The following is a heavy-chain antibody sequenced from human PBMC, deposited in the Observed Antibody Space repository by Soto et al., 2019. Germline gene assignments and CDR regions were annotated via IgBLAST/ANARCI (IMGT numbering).Heavy chain of an antibody. V-gene: IGHV3-30-3*01. Sequence: QVQLVESGGGVVQPGRSLRLSCAASGFTFSSYSIHWVRQAPGTGLEWVSVISYDGANKYYADSVKGRVTISRDNSKSTVYLQMSSLRVEDTALYYCAREARNLGNSFDIWGQGTLVTVSS. D-gene: IGHD4-4*01. CDR2: ISYDGANK. CDR3: AREARNLGNSFDI. J-gene: IGHJ3*02. CDR1: GFTFSSYS.